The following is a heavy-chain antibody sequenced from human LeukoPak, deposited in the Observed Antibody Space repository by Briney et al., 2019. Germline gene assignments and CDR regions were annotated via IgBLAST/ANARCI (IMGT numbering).Heavy chain of an antibody. CDR3: ARERFHGSGAPKYDF. CDR1: GLTLSIYG. J-gene: IGHJ4*02. V-gene: IGHV3-48*03. CDR2: ISISGSSI. Sequence: GGSLRLSCAGTGLTLSIYGKSWVRQAPGKGLEWVAYISISGSSIYYADAVKGRFTISRDNAKNSLYLQGKSLRVDDTAVYYCARERFHGSGAPKYDFWGQGTLVTVSS. D-gene: IGHD3-10*01.